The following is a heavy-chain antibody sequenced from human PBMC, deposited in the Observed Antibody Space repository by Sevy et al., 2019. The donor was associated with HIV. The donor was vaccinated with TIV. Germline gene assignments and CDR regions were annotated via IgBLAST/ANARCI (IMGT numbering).Heavy chain of an antibody. J-gene: IGHJ6*02. D-gene: IGHD5-18*01. Sequence: GGSPRLSCAASGFTFSSYGMHWVRQAPGKGLEWVAVISYDGSNKYYADSVKGRFTISRDNSKNTLYLQMNSLRAEDTAVYYCAKPRYSYGYRGDYYGMDVWGQGTTVTVSS. CDR1: GFTFSSYG. CDR2: ISYDGSNK. V-gene: IGHV3-30*18. CDR3: AKPRYSYGYRGDYYGMDV.